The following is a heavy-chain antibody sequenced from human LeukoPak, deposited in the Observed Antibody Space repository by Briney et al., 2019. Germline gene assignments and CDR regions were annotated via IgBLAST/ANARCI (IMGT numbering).Heavy chain of an antibody. V-gene: IGHV1-2*02. D-gene: IGHD3-16*01. CDR1: GYTFTGYY. J-gene: IGHJ6*03. CDR2: INPNSGGT. Sequence: GASVKVSCKASGYTFTGYYMHWVRQAPGQGLEWMGWINPNSGGTNYAQRFQGRVTMTRDTSISTAYMELSRLRSDDTAVYYCAREMITFGGSDEYYYYMDVWGKGTTVTISS. CDR3: AREMITFGGSDEYYYYMDV.